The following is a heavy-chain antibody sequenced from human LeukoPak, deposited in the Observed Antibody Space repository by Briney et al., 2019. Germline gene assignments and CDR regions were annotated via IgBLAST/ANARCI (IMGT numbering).Heavy chain of an antibody. J-gene: IGHJ4*02. CDR3: AKGPRSIVGATPFADY. V-gene: IGHV3-23*01. Sequence: TGGSLRLSCAGSGFTFSTYTMHWVRQAPGKGLEWVSAISGSGGSTYYADSVKGRFIISRDNSKNTLYLQMNSLRAEDTAVYYCAKGPRSIVGATPFADYWGQGTLVTVSS. D-gene: IGHD1-26*01. CDR2: ISGSGGST. CDR1: GFTFSTYT.